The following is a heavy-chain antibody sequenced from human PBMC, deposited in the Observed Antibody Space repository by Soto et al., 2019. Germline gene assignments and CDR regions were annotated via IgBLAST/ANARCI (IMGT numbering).Heavy chain of an antibody. CDR2: IYYSGST. CDR3: ARSGSPFKWELLGRNYFDY. V-gene: IGHV4-59*01. Sequence: SETLSLTCTVSGGSISSYYWSWIRQPPGKGLEWIGYIYYSGSTNYNPSLKSRVTISVDTSKNQFSLKLSSVTAADTAVYYCARSGSPFKWELLGRNYFDYWGQGTLVTVSS. CDR1: GGSISSYY. D-gene: IGHD1-26*01. J-gene: IGHJ4*02.